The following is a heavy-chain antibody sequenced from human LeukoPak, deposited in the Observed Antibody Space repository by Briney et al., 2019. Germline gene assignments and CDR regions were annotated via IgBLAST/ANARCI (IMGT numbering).Heavy chain of an antibody. D-gene: IGHD4-17*01. CDR2: IDWADDK. V-gene: IGHV2-70*20. J-gene: IGHJ4*02. CDR3: ARTRDDGDIDY. Sequence: SGPALLKPTQTLTLTCTFSGFSLTTRGMCMTWVRQPPGKTLEWLALIDWADDKFYSASLRTRLTISMDTSRNQVLLTMTNMDPADAGTYYCARTRDDGDIDYWGQGTLVTVSS. CDR1: GFSLTTRGMC.